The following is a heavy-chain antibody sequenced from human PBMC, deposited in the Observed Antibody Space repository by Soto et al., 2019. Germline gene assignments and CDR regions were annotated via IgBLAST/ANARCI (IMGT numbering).Heavy chain of an antibody. CDR2: IYHSGST. J-gene: IGHJ6*03. CDR3: ARGYSYGYGRRDHYYYMDV. Sequence: PSETLSLTCAVSSGSISSSNWWSWVRQPPGKGLEWIGEIYHSGSTNYNPSLKSRVTISVDKSKNQFSLKLSSVTAADTAVYYCARGYSYGYGRRDHYYYMDVWGKGTTVTVSS. CDR1: SGSISSSNW. V-gene: IGHV4-4*02. D-gene: IGHD5-18*01.